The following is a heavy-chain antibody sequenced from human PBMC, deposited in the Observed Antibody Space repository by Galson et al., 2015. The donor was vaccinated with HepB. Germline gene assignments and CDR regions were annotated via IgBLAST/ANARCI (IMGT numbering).Heavy chain of an antibody. CDR3: ARASSGSYYDAFDI. Sequence: SLRLSCAASGFTFSSYGMHWVRQAPGKGLEWVAVIWYDGSNKYYADSVKGRFTISRDNSKNTLYLQMNSLRAEDTAVYYCARASSGSYYDAFDIWGQGTMVTVSS. D-gene: IGHD1-26*01. CDR1: GFTFSSYG. V-gene: IGHV3-33*01. CDR2: IWYDGSNK. J-gene: IGHJ3*02.